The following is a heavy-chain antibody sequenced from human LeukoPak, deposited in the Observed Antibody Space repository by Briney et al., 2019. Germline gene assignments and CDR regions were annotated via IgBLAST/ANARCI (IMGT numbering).Heavy chain of an antibody. Sequence: SATLSLTCAVSGGSINSHYWSWIRQAPGQGLEWIGDIYYTGRNNYNPSLKSRVTISVDTSKNHLSLNLTSVLAADTAMYYCARRDSGWNYFDYWGRGNLVTVSS. CDR1: GGSINSHY. CDR3: ARRDSGWNYFDY. J-gene: IGHJ4*02. CDR2: IYYTGRN. D-gene: IGHD5-12*01. V-gene: IGHV4-59*08.